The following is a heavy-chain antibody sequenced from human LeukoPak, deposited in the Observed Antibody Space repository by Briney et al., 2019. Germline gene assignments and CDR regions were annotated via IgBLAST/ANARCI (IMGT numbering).Heavy chain of an antibody. CDR3: ARVMVRGITSPFDY. J-gene: IGHJ4*02. CDR2: IRAYNHNK. CDR1: GYRFNTYD. Sequence: GASVKVSCKASGYRFNTYDISWVRQAPGQGLDWMGWIRAYNHNKNYAQKLQGRVTMTTDTSTSTAYMELRSLRSDDTGVYYCARVMVRGITSPFDYWGQGTLVTVSS. V-gene: IGHV1-18*04. D-gene: IGHD3-10*01.